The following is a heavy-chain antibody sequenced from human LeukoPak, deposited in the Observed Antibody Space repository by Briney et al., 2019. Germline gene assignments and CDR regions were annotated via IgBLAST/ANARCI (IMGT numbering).Heavy chain of an antibody. D-gene: IGHD7-27*01. V-gene: IGHV3-64D*06. J-gene: IGHJ5*02. CDR2: ISSNGGST. Sequence: GGSLRLSCSASGFTFSSYAMHWVRQAPREGLEYVSAISSNGGSTYYADSVKGRFTISRDNSKNTLYLQMSSLRAEDTAVYYCVKGTGLGISNWFDPWGQGTLVTVSS. CDR1: GFTFSSYA. CDR3: VKGTGLGISNWFDP.